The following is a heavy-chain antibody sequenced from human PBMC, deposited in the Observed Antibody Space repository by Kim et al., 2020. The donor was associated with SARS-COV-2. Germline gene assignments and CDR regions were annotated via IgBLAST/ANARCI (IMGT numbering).Heavy chain of an antibody. V-gene: IGHV1-2*02. CDR2: INPNSGGT. D-gene: IGHD6-19*01. CDR3: ARERASVGGWYWKRRFVSYGMDV. Sequence: ASVKVSCKASGYTFTGYYMHWVRQAPGQGLEWMGWINPNSGGTNYAQKFQGRVTMTRDTSISTAYMELSRLRSDDTAVYYCARERASVGGWYWKRRFVSYGMDVWGQGTTVTVSS. CDR1: GYTFTGYY. J-gene: IGHJ6*02.